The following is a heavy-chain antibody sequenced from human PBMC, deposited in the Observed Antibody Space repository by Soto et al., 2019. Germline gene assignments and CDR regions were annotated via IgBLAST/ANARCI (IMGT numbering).Heavy chain of an antibody. CDR3: AAPPRY. CDR2: INHSGST. Sequence: SETLSLTCAVYGGSFSGYYWSWIRQPPGKGLEWIGEINHSGSTNYNPSLKSRVTISVDTSKNQFSLKLSSVTAADTAVYYCAAPPRYWGQGTLVTVSS. J-gene: IGHJ4*02. D-gene: IGHD6-6*01. CDR1: GGSFSGYY. V-gene: IGHV4-34*01.